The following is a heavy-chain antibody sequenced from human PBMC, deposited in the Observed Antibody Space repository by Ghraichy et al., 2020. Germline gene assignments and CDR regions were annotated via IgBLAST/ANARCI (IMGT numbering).Heavy chain of an antibody. D-gene: IGHD6-19*01. Sequence: GESLNISCAASGFTFKNHWMNWVRQAPGKALEWVAIIKQDGSETHYVDSVKGRFTISRDNAQNSLYLQMKFLRAEDTAVYYCARGGGWLSDRWGQGTLVTVS. V-gene: IGHV3-7*03. CDR1: GFTFKNHW. CDR3: ARGGGWLSDR. CDR2: IKQDGSET. J-gene: IGHJ5*02.